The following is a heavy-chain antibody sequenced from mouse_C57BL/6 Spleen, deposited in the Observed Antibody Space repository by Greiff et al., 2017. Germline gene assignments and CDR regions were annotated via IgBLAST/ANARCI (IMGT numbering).Heavy chain of an antibody. CDR2: IDPSDSYT. CDR1: GYTFTSYW. Sequence: QVQLKQPGAELVMPGASVKLSCKASGYTFTSYWMHWVKQRPGQGLEWIGEIDPSDSYTNYNQKFKGKSTLTVDKSSSTAYMQLSSLTSEDSAVYYCARSGRTAQATSWFAYWGQGTLVTVSA. CDR3: ARSGRTAQATSWFAY. J-gene: IGHJ3*01. D-gene: IGHD3-2*02. V-gene: IGHV1-69*01.